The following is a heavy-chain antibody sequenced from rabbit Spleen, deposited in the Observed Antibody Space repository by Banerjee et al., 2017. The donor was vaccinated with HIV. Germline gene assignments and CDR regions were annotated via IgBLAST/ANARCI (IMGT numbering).Heavy chain of an antibody. CDR3: ARDLVAVIGWNFNL. D-gene: IGHD1-1*01. CDR2: IYTGDGST. CDR1: GFTISSSYW. J-gene: IGHJ4*01. Sequence: QEQLEESGGDLVKPEGSLTLTCTASGFTISSSYWICWVRQAPGKGLEWIGCIYTGDGSTYYASWAKGRFIMSRTSSTKVTLQMTSLTAADTATYFCARDLVAVIGWNFNLWGQGTLVTVS. V-gene: IGHV1S45*01.